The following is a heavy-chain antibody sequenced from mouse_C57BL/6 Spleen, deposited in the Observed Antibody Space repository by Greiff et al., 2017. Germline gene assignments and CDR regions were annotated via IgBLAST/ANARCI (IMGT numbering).Heavy chain of an antibody. J-gene: IGHJ2*01. CDR3: ARTPQLGRYYFDY. V-gene: IGHV2-2*01. CDR2: IWSGGST. D-gene: IGHD4-1*02. CDR1: GFSLTSYG. Sequence: QVQLKQSGPGLVQPSQSLSITCTVSGFSLTSYGVHWVRQSPGKGLEWLGVIWSGGSTAYNAAFISRLSISKDNSKSQVFFKMNSLQADDTAIYYCARTPQLGRYYFDYWGQGTTLTVSS.